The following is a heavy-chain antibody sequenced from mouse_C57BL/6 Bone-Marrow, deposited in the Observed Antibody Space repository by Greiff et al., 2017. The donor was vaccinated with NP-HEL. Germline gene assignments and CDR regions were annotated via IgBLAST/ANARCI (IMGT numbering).Heavy chain of an antibody. V-gene: IGHV5-9-2*01. J-gene: IGHJ2*01. CDR2: ISGGGSYT. Sequence: EVQLVESGGGLVKPGGSLKLSCAASGFTFSSYGMSWVRQTPEKRLEWVATISGGGSYTYYPDSVKGRFTISRDNAKNNLYLQMSSLRSEDTALYYCARHDYWGQGTTLTVSS. CDR3: ARHDY. CDR1: GFTFSSYG.